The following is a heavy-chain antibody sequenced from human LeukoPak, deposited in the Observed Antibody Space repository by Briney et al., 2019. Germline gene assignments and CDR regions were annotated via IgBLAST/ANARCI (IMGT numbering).Heavy chain of an antibody. CDR1: GFTFSGNW. V-gene: IGHV3-74*01. D-gene: IGHD6-13*01. J-gene: IGHJ4*02. CDR3: ARGIAGAWGFDY. Sequence: GGFLRLSCEASGFTFSGNWMHWVRQAPGKGLVWVSRINGDGRTTYYADSVKGRFTISRDNAKNTVYLQMNSLRAEDTAVYYCARGIAGAWGFDYWGLGTLVTVSS. CDR2: INGDGRTT.